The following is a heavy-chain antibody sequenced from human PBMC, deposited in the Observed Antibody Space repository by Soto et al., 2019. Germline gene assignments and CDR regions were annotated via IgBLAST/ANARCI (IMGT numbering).Heavy chain of an antibody. Sequence: QVQLQEAGPGLVKPSGTLSLTCAVSGGSISTSNWWSWDRQPPEKGLEWIGEIYQSGSTNYNPSLKSRVTISLDKSKNQFSLILSSVTAADTAVYYCARRIYGDWYFDLWGRGTLVTVSS. D-gene: IGHD3-16*01. CDR1: GGSISTSNW. V-gene: IGHV4-4*02. CDR3: ARRIYGDWYFDL. J-gene: IGHJ2*01. CDR2: IYQSGST.